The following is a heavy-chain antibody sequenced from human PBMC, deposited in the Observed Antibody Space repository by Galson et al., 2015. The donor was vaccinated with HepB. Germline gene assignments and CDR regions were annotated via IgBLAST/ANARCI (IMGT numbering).Heavy chain of an antibody. CDR3: AKVGPRYCSGGSCWYFDL. J-gene: IGHJ2*01. CDR1: GFTFSSYG. CDR2: ISYDGSNK. D-gene: IGHD2-15*01. V-gene: IGHV3-30*18. Sequence: SLRLSCAASGFTFSSYGMHWVRQAPGKGLEWVAVISYDGSNKYYADSVRGRFTISRDNSKNTLYLQMNSLRAEDTAVYYCAKVGPRYCSGGSCWYFDLWGRGTLVTVSS.